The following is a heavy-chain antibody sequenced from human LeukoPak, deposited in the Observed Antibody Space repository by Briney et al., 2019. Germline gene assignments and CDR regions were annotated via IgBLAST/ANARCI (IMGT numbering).Heavy chain of an antibody. CDR2: IIPIFGTA. D-gene: IGHD3-22*01. V-gene: IGHV1-69*13. J-gene: IGHJ3*01. CDR1: GGTFSSYA. Sequence: SVKVSCKASGGTFSSYAISWVRQAPGQGLEWMGGIIPIFGTANYAEKFQGRVTITADGSTSTAYMELSNLRSEDTAVYYCAREIPSGIYYDSGGYPVVKWGQGTMVTVSS. CDR3: AREIPSGIYYDSGGYPVVK.